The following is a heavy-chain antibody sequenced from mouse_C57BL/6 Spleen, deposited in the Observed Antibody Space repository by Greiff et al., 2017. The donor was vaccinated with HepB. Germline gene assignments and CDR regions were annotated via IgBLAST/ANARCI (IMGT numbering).Heavy chain of an antibody. J-gene: IGHJ3*01. Sequence: QVQLQQPGAELVMPGASVKLSCKASGYTFTSYWMHWVKQRPGQGLEWIGEIDPSDSYTNYNQKFKGKSTLTVDKSSSTAYMQLSSLTSEDSAVYYCARSTTVRSPGFAYWGQGTLVTVSA. CDR2: IDPSDSYT. V-gene: IGHV1-69*01. CDR1: GYTFTSYW. CDR3: ARSTTVRSPGFAY. D-gene: IGHD1-1*01.